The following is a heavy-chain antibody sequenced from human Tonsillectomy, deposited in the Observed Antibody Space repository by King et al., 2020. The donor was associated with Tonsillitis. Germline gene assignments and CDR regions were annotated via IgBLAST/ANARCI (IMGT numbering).Heavy chain of an antibody. J-gene: IGHJ4*02. CDR2: ITNGGSTI. D-gene: IGHD2-2*01. CDR3: AGAGALPGYCTSTTCYPPIDY. V-gene: IGHV3-11*01. CDR1: GFTFSDYY. Sequence: VQLVESGGGLVKPGGSLRLSCAASGFTFSDYYMSWIRQAPGKGLEWVSYITNGGSTIYNADSVKGRFTISRDNAKNSLYLQMNSLRAEDTAVYYCAGAGALPGYCTSTTCYPPIDYWGQGTLVTVSS.